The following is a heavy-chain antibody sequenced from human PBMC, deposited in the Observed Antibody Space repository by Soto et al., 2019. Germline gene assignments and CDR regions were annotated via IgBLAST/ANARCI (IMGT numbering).Heavy chain of an antibody. J-gene: IGHJ1*01. D-gene: IGHD2-15*01. CDR3: ARIRYCSGGSCLYFQH. CDR1: GYSFTSYW. CDR2: IDPSDSYT. V-gene: IGHV5-10-1*01. Sequence: GESLKISCKGPGYSFTSYWISWVRQMPGKGLEWMGRIDPSDSYTNYSPSFQGHVTISADKSISTAYLQWSSLKASDTAMYYCARIRYCSGGSCLYFQHWGQGTLVTVSS.